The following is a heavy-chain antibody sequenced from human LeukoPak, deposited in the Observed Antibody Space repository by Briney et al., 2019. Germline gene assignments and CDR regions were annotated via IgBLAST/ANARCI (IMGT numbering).Heavy chain of an antibody. J-gene: IGHJ5*02. CDR2: IIPILGIA. CDR1: GYTFTSYD. CDR3: ARDQRGYSYGPPDP. V-gene: IGHV1-69*04. Sequence: VASVKVSCKASGYTFTSYDISWVRQAPGQGLEWMGRIIPILGIANYAQKFQGRVTITADKSTSTAYMELSSLRSEDTAVYYCARDQRGYSYGPPDPWGQGTLVTVSS. D-gene: IGHD5-18*01.